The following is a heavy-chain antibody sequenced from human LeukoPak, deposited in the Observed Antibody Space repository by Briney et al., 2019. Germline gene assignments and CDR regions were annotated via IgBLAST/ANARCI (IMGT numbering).Heavy chain of an antibody. Sequence: RSLRLSCAASGFTFSSYAMHWVRQAPGKGLEWVAVISYDGSNKYYADSVKGRFTISRDNSKNTLYLQMNSLRAEDTAVYYCARESLPTFYCSSTSCHFDYWGQGTLVTVSS. CDR2: ISYDGSNK. J-gene: IGHJ4*02. CDR3: ARESLPTFYCSSTSCHFDY. D-gene: IGHD2-2*01. V-gene: IGHV3-30*01. CDR1: GFTFSSYA.